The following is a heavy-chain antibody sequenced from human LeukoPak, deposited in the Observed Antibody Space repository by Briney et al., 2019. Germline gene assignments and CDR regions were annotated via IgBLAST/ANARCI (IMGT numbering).Heavy chain of an antibody. CDR3: AGTYYYDSSGYSNDAFDI. V-gene: IGHV5-51*01. Sequence: GESLKISCKGSGYSFTSYWIGWVRQMPGKGLEWMGIIYPGGSDTRYSPSFQGQVTISADKSISTAYLQWSSLKASDAAMYYCAGTYYYDSSGYSNDAFDIWGQGTMVTVSS. CDR1: GYSFTSYW. J-gene: IGHJ3*02. CDR2: IYPGGSDT. D-gene: IGHD3-22*01.